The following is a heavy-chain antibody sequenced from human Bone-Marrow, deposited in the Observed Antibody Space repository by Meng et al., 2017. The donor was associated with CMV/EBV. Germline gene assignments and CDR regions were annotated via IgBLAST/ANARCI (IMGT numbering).Heavy chain of an antibody. D-gene: IGHD6-19*01. CDR3: ARKRLSGPTLDF. V-gene: IGHV4-61*01. CDR1: GGSVSSGSYY. CDR2: IYYSGST. J-gene: IGHJ4*02. Sequence: SETLSLTCTVSGGSVSSGSYYWSWIRQPPGKGLEWIGYIYYSGSTNYNPSLKSRVTISVDTSKNQFSLKLSSVTAADTAVYYCARKRLSGPTLDFWGQGTLVTVSS.